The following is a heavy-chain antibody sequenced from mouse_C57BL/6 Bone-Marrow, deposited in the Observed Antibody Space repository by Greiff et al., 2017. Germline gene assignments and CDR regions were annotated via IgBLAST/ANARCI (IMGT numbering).Heavy chain of an antibody. CDR1: GFTFSSYA. J-gene: IGHJ2*01. CDR3: AREVPYYYGSSPFDY. Sequence: EVMLVESGGGLVKPGGSLKLSCAASGFTFSSYAMSWVRQTPEKRLEWVATISDGGSYTYYPDNVKGRFTFSRDNAKNNLYLQMSHLKSEDTAMYYCAREVPYYYGSSPFDYWGQGTTLTVSS. CDR2: ISDGGSYT. D-gene: IGHD1-1*01. V-gene: IGHV5-4*01.